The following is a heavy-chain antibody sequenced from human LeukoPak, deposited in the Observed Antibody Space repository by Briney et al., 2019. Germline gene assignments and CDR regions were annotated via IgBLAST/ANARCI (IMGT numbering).Heavy chain of an antibody. CDR3: ASMLVELNWQPRGGAFDI. CDR2: IYYSGST. J-gene: IGHJ3*02. D-gene: IGHD1-26*01. Sequence: PSETLSLTCTVSGGSISSYYWSWIRQPPGKGLEWIGYIYYSGSTNYNPSLKSRVTISVDTSKNQFSLKLSSVTAADTAVYYCASMLVELNWQPRGGAFDIWGQGTMVTVSS. V-gene: IGHV4-59*01. CDR1: GGSISSYY.